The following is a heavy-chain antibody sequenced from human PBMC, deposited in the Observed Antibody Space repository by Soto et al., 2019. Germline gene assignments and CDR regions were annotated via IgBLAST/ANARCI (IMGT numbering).Heavy chain of an antibody. V-gene: IGHV1-46*01. D-gene: IGHD3-16*01. CDR1: GYLFTGYY. CDR3: AREKGYDYLWGSYAPYYYYGMDV. J-gene: IGHJ6*01. CDR2: INPSGGST. Sequence: GASVKVCFKASGYLFTGYYIHWVRQAPGQGLEWTGIINPSGGSTSYAQKFQGRVTMTRDTSTSTVYMELSSLRSEETAVYYCAREKGYDYLWGSYAPYYYYGMDVWGQGTTVTVSS.